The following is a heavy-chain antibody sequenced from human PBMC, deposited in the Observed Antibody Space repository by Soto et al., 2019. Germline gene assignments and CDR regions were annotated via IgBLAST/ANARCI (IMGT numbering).Heavy chain of an antibody. CDR1: GFPFTSYG. J-gene: IGHJ4*02. Sequence: QVQLVESGGGVVQPGRSLRLSCAASGFPFTSYGVHWVREGPDKGLAWVAIISYDGSDKYYADSVKGRFTISRDNSKNTLYLQMNSLRPEDTALYYCVGGQYYFDYRGQGTLVIVSS. CDR2: ISYDGSDK. V-gene: IGHV3-30*03. CDR3: VGGQYYFDY. D-gene: IGHD3-10*01.